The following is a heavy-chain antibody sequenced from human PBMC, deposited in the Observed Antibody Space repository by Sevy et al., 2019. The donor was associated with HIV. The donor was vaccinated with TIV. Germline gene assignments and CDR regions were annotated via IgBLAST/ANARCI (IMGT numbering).Heavy chain of an antibody. J-gene: IGHJ4*02. CDR3: ARVGTYDSSXXYX. CDR2: ISSSSSYI. D-gene: IGHD3-22*01. CDR1: GXXFSSYS. V-gene: IGHV3-21*01. Sequence: GGSLRLSCAASGXXFSSYSMNWVRQAPGKGLEWVSSISSSSSYIYYADSVKGRFTISRDNAKNSLYLQMNSLRAEDTAVYYCARVGTYDSSXXYXWGQGTLVTVSS.